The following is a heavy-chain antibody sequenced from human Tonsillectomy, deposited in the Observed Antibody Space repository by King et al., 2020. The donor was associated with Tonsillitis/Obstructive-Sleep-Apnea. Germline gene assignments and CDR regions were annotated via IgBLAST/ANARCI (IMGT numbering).Heavy chain of an antibody. V-gene: IGHV3-21*01. CDR2: ISSSSSFI. J-gene: IGHJ6*03. CDR3: ARDGERDYGSGSYYIIYYYYYMDV. CDR1: GFTFSSYS. Sequence: EVQLVESGGGLVKPGGSLRLSCAASGFTFSSYSMNWVRQAPGKGLEWVSSISSSSSFIYYADSVNGRFTISRYNAKNSLYLQMNSLRAEDTAVYYCARDGERDYGSGSYYIIYYYYYMDVWGKGTTVTVSS. D-gene: IGHD3-10*01.